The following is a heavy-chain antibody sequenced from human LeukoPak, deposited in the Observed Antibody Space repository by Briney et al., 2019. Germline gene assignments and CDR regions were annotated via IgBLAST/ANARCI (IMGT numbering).Heavy chain of an antibody. CDR2: IYYSGST. J-gene: IGHJ4*02. D-gene: IGHD6-19*01. Sequence: SETLSLTCTVSGGSISSYYWSWIRQPPGKGLWWIGYIYYSGSTNYNPSLKSRVTISVDTSKNQFSLKLSSVTAADTAAYYCARAYSSGWYERRYYFDYWGQGTLVTVSS. V-gene: IGHV4-59*01. CDR1: GGSISSYY. CDR3: ARAYSSGWYERRYYFDY.